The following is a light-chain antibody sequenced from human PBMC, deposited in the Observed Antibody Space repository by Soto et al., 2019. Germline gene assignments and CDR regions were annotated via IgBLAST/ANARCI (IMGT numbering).Light chain of an antibody. J-gene: IGKJ1*01. CDR1: QSISSW. V-gene: IGKV1-5*03. CDR2: KAS. Sequence: DIPLTQSPSTLSASVGDRVTITCRASQSISSWLAWYQQKPGKAPKLLIYKASTLESGVPSRFGGSGSGTEFTLTISSLQPDDFATYYCQHWVDYMWTFGQGTKVEIK. CDR3: QHWVDYMWT.